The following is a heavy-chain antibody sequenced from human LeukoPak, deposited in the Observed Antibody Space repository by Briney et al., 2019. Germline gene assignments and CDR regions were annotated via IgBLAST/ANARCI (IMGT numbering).Heavy chain of an antibody. D-gene: IGHD2-8*01. CDR1: GFTFSSYA. CDR3: ARDQPRNIVLMVYASGYFDY. J-gene: IGHJ4*02. Sequence: PGGSLRLSCAASGFTFSSYAMHWVRQAPGKGLVWVAVISYDGSNKYYADSVKGRFTISRDNSKNTLYLQMNSLRAEDTAVYYCARDQPRNIVLMVYASGYFDYWGQGTLVTVSS. V-gene: IGHV3-30*04. CDR2: ISYDGSNK.